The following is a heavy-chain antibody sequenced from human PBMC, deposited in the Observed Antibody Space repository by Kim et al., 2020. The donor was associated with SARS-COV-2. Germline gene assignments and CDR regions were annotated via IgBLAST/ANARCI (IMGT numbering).Heavy chain of an antibody. V-gene: IGHV4-4*02. D-gene: IGHD4-4*01. CDR2: IYHSGST. Sequence: SETLSLTCAVSGGSISSSNWWSWVRQPPGKGLEWIGEIYHSGSTNYNPSLKSRVTISVDKSKNQFSLKLSSVTAADTAVYYCARVSLDYIKKPGSGWFDPWGQGTLVTVSS. CDR1: GGSISSSNW. CDR3: ARVSLDYIKKPGSGWFDP. J-gene: IGHJ5*02.